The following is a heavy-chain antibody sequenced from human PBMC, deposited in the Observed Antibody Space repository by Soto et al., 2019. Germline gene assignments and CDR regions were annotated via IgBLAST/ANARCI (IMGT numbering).Heavy chain of an antibody. CDR2: IGSGGNYI. CDR3: ARDRGDLPYYFDY. D-gene: IGHD3-10*01. Sequence: EVKLVESGGGLVKPGGSLRLSCAASGFTFGSYSINWVRQSPGMGLEWVASIGSGGNYIYDAESVRGRVTISRDNAKNSLYLQMHSLRVEDTAVYYCARDRGDLPYYFDYWGQGTLVTVS. V-gene: IGHV3-21*01. J-gene: IGHJ4*02. CDR1: GFTFGSYS.